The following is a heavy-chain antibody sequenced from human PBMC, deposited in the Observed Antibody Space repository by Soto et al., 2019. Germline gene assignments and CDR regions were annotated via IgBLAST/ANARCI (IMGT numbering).Heavy chain of an antibody. CDR2: TYYRSKWIS. J-gene: IGHJ4*02. D-gene: IGHD1-26*01. CDR3: ARDPPDFNSGFDF. CDR1: GDSVSNNRAT. Sequence: SQTLSLTCAISGDSVSNNRATWNWIRQSPSGGLEWLGRTYYRSKWISDYAMSVKSRISINPDTSKNLISLHLNSVTPEDTAVYYCARDPPDFNSGFDFWGXGTPVNVSS. V-gene: IGHV6-1*01.